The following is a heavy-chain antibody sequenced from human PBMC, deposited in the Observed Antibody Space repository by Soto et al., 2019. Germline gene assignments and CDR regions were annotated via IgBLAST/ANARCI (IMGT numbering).Heavy chain of an antibody. Sequence: LRLSCAASGFTFNSYGMHWVRQAPGKGLEWVAVISYDGSGKYYADSVKGRFTISRDNSKNTLYLQMNSLRAEDTAVYYCSKDLDGLQGLVDSSFCFDYWGQGTLVTVSS. CDR1: GFTFNSYG. CDR2: ISYDGSGK. V-gene: IGHV3-30*18. D-gene: IGHD3-16*02. CDR3: SKDLDGLQGLVDSSFCFDY. J-gene: IGHJ4*02.